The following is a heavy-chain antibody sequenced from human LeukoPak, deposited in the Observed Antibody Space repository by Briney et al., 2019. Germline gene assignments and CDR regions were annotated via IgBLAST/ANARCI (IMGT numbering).Heavy chain of an antibody. CDR3: ARAGYCTNGVCSFDAFDI. V-gene: IGHV4-59*01. CDR1: GFTFSSYA. Sequence: GSLRLSCAASGFTFSSYAMSWVRQAPGKGLEWIGYIYYSGSTNYNPSLKSRVTISVDTSENQSSLKLSSVTAADTAVYYCARAGYCTNGVCSFDAFDIWGQGTMVTVSS. D-gene: IGHD2-8*01. CDR2: IYYSGST. J-gene: IGHJ3*02.